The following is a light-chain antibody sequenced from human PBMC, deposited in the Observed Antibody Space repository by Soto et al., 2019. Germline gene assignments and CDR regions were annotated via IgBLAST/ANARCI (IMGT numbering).Light chain of an antibody. CDR1: QIISIH. CDR3: QQSYNIPRAT. J-gene: IGKJ1*01. V-gene: IGKV1-39*01. Sequence: DIQMTQSPYSLSASVGDRVTITCRASQIISIHLNWYQQKPGKAPKVLIYAASSLQSGVPPRFSGSGSGTDFTLTISSLQPEDFATYFCQQSYNIPRATFGQGTKVDIK. CDR2: AAS.